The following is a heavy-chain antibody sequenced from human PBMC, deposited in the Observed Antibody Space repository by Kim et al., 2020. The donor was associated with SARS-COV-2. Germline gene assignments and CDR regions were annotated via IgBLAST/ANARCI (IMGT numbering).Heavy chain of an antibody. CDR1: GDSISSSSYF. CDR3: ARHLRRGSSQGNWFDP. CDR2: IYYSGST. J-gene: IGHJ5*02. V-gene: IGHV4-39*01. Sequence: SETLSLTCTVSGDSISSSSYFWGWIRQPPGKGLEWIGNIYYSGSTYYNPSLKSRVPISVDTSKNQFSLKLSSVTAADTAVYYCARHLRRGSSQGNWFDPWGQGILVTVSS. D-gene: IGHD2-2*01.